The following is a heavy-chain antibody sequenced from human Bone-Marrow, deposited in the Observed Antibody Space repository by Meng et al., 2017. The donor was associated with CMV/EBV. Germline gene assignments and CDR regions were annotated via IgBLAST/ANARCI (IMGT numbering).Heavy chain of an antibody. CDR2: INPNSGGT. V-gene: IGHV1-2*02. J-gene: IGHJ6*02. D-gene: IGHD3-22*01. CDR1: GYTFTGYD. Sequence: ASVKVSCKASGYTFTGYDMHWVRQAPGQGLEWMGWINPNSGGTNYAQKFQGRVTMTRDTSINTVYMELNRLRSDDTAVYYCAKALYTNYYSTYNGLDVWGQGTTVTVSS. CDR3: AKALYTNYYSTYNGLDV.